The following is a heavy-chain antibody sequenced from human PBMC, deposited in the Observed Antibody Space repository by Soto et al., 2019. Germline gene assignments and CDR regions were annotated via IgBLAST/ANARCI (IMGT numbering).Heavy chain of an antibody. Sequence: TSETLSLTCAVYGGSFSGYYWSWIRQPPGKGLEWIGEINHSGSTNYNPSLKSRVTISVDTSKNQFSLKLSSVTAADTAVYYCARGVVVPAAEAFDIWGQGTMVTVSS. D-gene: IGHD2-2*01. J-gene: IGHJ3*02. CDR1: GGSFSGYY. CDR3: ARGVVVPAAEAFDI. CDR2: INHSGST. V-gene: IGHV4-34*01.